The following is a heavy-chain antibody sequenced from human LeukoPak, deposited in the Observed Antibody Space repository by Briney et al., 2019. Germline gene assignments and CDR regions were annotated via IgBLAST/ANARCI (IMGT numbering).Heavy chain of an antibody. Sequence: GGSLRLSCAASGFTFSSYSMNWVRQAPGKGLEWVSSISCSSSYIYYADSVKGRFTISRDNAKNTLYLQMNSLRAEDTAVYYCATDRSSIAVRPHWGQGTLVTVSS. D-gene: IGHD6-6*01. CDR1: GFTFSSYS. J-gene: IGHJ1*01. CDR2: ISCSSSYI. V-gene: IGHV3-21*01. CDR3: ATDRSSIAVRPH.